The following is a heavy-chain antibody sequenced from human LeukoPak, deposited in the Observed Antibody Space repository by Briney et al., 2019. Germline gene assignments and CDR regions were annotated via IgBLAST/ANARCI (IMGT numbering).Heavy chain of an antibody. Sequence: SETLSLTCTVSGGSISSYYWSWIRQPPGKGLEWIGYIYYSGSTNYNPSLKSRVTISVDTSKNQFSLKLSPVTAADTAVYYCARGGYYYGSGSYLDYWGQGTLVTVSS. CDR2: IYYSGST. J-gene: IGHJ4*02. CDR1: GGSISSYY. D-gene: IGHD3-10*01. CDR3: ARGGYYYGSGSYLDY. V-gene: IGHV4-59*01.